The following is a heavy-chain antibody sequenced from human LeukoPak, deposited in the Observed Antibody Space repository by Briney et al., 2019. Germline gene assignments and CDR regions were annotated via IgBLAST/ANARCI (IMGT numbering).Heavy chain of an antibody. CDR3: ARDRPYFDY. CDR2: IGTSGDRT. CDR1: GFTFSSSA. J-gene: IGHJ4*02. Sequence: PGGSLRLSCAASGFTFSSSAMSWVRQAPGKGLEWVSAIGTSGDRTFYADSVKGRFTISRDNSKNTLYLQMNSLRAEDTAVYYRARDRPYFDYWGQGTLVTVSS. V-gene: IGHV3-23*01.